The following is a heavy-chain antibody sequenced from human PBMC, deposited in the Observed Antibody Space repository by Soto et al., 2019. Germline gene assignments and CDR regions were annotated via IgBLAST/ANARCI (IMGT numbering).Heavy chain of an antibody. CDR3: ARDPDPGSLVDY. Sequence: GGSLRLSCAASGFTFSSYGMHWVRQAPGKGLEWVAVIWYDGSNKYYADSVKGRFTISRDNSKNTLYLQMNSLRAEDTAVYYCARDPDPGSLVDYWGQGTLVTVSS. CDR2: IWYDGSNK. CDR1: GFTFSSYG. J-gene: IGHJ4*02. D-gene: IGHD3-3*01. V-gene: IGHV3-33*01.